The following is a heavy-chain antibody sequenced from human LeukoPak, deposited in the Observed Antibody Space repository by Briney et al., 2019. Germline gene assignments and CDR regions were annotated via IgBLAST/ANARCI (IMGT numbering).Heavy chain of an antibody. CDR3: TTDEDWNYARKDV. Sequence: GGSLRLSCAASGFPFTNAWMNWVRQAPGKGLEWVGRIKSKTDGGTIDYAAPVKGRFTISRGDSKSTLYLQMNSLKIEDTAVYYCTTDEDWNYARKDVWGQGATVIVSS. D-gene: IGHD1-7*01. J-gene: IGHJ6*02. CDR2: IKSKTDGGTI. V-gene: IGHV3-15*07. CDR1: GFPFTNAW.